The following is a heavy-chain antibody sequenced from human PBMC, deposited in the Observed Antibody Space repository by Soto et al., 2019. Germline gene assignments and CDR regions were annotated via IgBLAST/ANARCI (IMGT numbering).Heavy chain of an antibody. V-gene: IGHV1-46*01. CDR2: INPTGGST. D-gene: IGHD3-16*01. CDR3: ARDLSPRFGDYVWWFDP. Sequence: QVQLVQSGAEVKQPGASVKVSCKASGYTFSSHFVHWVRQAPGQGLEWMGIINPTGGSTSYTQKFQGRVTMTRDTSTSTVYMELSSLRFEDTAVYYCARDLSPRFGDYVWWFDPWGQGTPVTVSS. J-gene: IGHJ5*02. CDR1: GYTFSSHF.